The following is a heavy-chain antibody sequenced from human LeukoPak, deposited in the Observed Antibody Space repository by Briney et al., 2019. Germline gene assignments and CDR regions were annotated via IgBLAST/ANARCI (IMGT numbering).Heavy chain of an antibody. CDR1: GYTFTSYA. J-gene: IGHJ6*02. CDR3: ARDSSKIPHRYYGMDD. Sequence: ASVKVSCKASGYTFTSYAMHWVRQAPGQRLEWLGWINAGNGNTKYSQKFQGRVTITRDTSASTAYMELSSLRSEDTAVYYCARDSSKIPHRYYGMDDWGQGTTVTVSS. CDR2: INAGNGNT. V-gene: IGHV1-3*01.